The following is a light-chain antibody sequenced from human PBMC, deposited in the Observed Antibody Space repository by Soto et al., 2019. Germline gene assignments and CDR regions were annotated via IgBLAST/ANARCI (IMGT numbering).Light chain of an antibody. V-gene: IGLV1-44*01. J-gene: IGLJ2*01. CDR1: SFNIGSNS. CDR2: SDN. Sequence: QSVLTQPPSASGTPGQRVTISCSGSSFNIGSNSVNWYQQLPGTAPKLLIYSDNQRPAGVPDQFSGSKSGTSVSLTVSGLQSEDEADYYCAAWDDSLNGLVFGGGTKLTVL. CDR3: AAWDDSLNGLV.